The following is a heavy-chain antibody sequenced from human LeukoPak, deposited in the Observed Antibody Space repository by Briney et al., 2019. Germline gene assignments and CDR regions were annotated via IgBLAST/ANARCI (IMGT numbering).Heavy chain of an antibody. V-gene: IGHV4-59*12. CDR3: ARDRLDYYGSGSYAWFDP. D-gene: IGHD3-10*01. J-gene: IGHJ5*02. CDR1: GGFINSYY. CDR2: IYYAGST. Sequence: PSETLSLTCTVSGGFINSYYWSWLRQPPGKGLEWIGYIYYAGSTNYNPSLKSRITISVDTSKNQFSLKLSSVTAADTAVYYCARDRLDYYGSGSYAWFDPWGQGTLVTVSS.